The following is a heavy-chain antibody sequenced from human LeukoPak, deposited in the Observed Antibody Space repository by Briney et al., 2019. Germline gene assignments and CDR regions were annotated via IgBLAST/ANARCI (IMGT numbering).Heavy chain of an antibody. CDR3: ARREIAAYYYMDV. D-gene: IGHD6-13*01. CDR1: GGTFSSYA. Sequence: GASVKVSCKASGGTFSSYAISWVRQAPGQRLEWMGGIIPIFGTANYAQKFQGRVTITADKSTSTAYMELSSLRSEDTAVYYCARREIAAYYYMDVWGKGTTVTVSS. CDR2: IIPIFGTA. V-gene: IGHV1-69*06. J-gene: IGHJ6*03.